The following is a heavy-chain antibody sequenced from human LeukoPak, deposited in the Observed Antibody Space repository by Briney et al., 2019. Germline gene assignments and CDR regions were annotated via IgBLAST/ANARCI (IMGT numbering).Heavy chain of an antibody. CDR2: IKQDGSEK. V-gene: IGHV3-7*01. D-gene: IGHD3-22*01. Sequence: GGSLRLSCAASGFTFSSYWMSWVRQAPGKGLEWVANIKQDGSEKYYVDSVKGRFTISRDNAKNSLYLQMNSLRAEDTAVYYCARAYYYDSSGYPNYYYYYMDVWGKGTTVTVSS. J-gene: IGHJ6*03. CDR3: ARAYYYDSSGYPNYYYYYMDV. CDR1: GFTFSSYW.